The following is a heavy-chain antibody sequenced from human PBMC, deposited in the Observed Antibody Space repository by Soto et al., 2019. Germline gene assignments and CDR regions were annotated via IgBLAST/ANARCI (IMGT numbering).Heavy chain of an antibody. CDR2: ISAYNGNT. J-gene: IGHJ5*02. V-gene: IGHV1-18*01. CDR3: ARDRGYNWNYGWFDP. CDR1: GYTFTSYG. D-gene: IGHD1-7*01. Sequence: QVQLVQSGAEVKKPGASVKVSCKASGYTFTSYGISWVRQAPGQGLEWMGRISAYNGNTNYAQKLQGRVTMTTDTSXCTAYMELRSLRSDDTAVYYCARDRGYNWNYGWFDPWGQGTLVTVSS.